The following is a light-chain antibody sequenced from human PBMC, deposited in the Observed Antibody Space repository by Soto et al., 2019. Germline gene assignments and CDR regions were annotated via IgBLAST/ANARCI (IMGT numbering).Light chain of an antibody. J-gene: IGKJ1*01. Sequence: EIVLTQSPGTLSLSPGERATLSCRASESVTSSYLAWYQHKPGQAPRLLIYGASSRATGIPDRFSGSGSGTDFTLTISRLEREDFAVYYCQQYGRSPRTFGQGTKVEIK. V-gene: IGKV3-20*01. CDR3: QQYGRSPRT. CDR2: GAS. CDR1: ESVTSSY.